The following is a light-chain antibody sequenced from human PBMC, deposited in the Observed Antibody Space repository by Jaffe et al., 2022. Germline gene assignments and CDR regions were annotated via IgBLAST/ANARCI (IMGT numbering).Light chain of an antibody. V-gene: IGLV2-14*01. Sequence: QSALTQPASVSGSPGQSITISCTGTSSDIGGYNHVSWYQQHPGKAPKLMIYEVSDRPSGASNRFSGSKSGNTASLTISGLQAEDEADYYCSSYTRSNTWVFGGGTKVTVL. CDR2: EVS. J-gene: IGLJ3*02. CDR3: SSYTRSNTWV. CDR1: SSDIGGYNH.